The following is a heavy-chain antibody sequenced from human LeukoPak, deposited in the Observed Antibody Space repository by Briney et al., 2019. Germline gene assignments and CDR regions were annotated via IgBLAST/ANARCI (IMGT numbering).Heavy chain of an antibody. J-gene: IGHJ4*02. D-gene: IGHD2-8*01. Sequence: GASVEVSCKASGYTFTDYYIHWVRQAPGQGLEWMGWINPDSGITNYSQEFQGRVTMTRDTSIITAYMEVSRLTSDDTAVYYCARGWSGYWGQGTLVTVSS. CDR1: GYTFTDYY. CDR3: ARGWSGY. CDR2: INPDSGIT. V-gene: IGHV1-2*02.